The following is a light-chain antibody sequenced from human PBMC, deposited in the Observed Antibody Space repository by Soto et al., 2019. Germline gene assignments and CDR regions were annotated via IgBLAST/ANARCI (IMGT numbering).Light chain of an antibody. CDR1: SSDVGSYNV. CDR2: EGS. Sequence: QSALTQPASMSGSPGQSITISCTGTSSDVGSYNVVSWYQHHPGKAPKLMIYEGSKRPSGVFNRFSGSKSGNTASLTISGLQAEDEADYYCCSYAGSRTLVFGGGTKLTVL. CDR3: CSYAGSRTLV. J-gene: IGLJ2*01. V-gene: IGLV2-23*01.